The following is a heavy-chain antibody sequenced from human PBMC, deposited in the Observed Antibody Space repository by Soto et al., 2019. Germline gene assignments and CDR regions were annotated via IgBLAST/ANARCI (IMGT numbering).Heavy chain of an antibody. CDR1: GVITFSNYA. J-gene: IGHJ4*02. D-gene: IGHD2-15*01. CDR2: IGGGGIST. CDR3: AKGSGGFRPYYFDY. V-gene: IGHV3-23*01. Sequence: PGGSLRLSCSASGVITFSNYAMAWVRQAPGKGLEWVSAIGGGGISTYYADSVKGRFTISRDNSKNTLYLQMNSLRAEDTAIYYCAKGSGGFRPYYFDYWGQGTLVT.